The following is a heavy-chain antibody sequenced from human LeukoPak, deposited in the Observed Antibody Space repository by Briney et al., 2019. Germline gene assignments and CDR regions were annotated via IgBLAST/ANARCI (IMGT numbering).Heavy chain of an antibody. D-gene: IGHD6-13*01. CDR2: ISSSSSTI. Sequence: GGSLRLSCAASGFTFSSYTMNWVRQAPGKGLEWVSYISSSSSTIYYADSVKGRFTISRDNAKNSLYLQMNCLRAEDTAVYYCARDPGIAAALPYYYYYGMAVGGQGTTVTVSS. V-gene: IGHV3-48*04. CDR1: GFTFSSYT. J-gene: IGHJ6*02. CDR3: ARDPGIAAALPYYYYYGMAV.